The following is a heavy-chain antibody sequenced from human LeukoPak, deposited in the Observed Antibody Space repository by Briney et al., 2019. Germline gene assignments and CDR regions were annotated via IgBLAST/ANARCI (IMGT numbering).Heavy chain of an antibody. CDR3: VRDAYGPDDS. CDR1: GFTFSRYW. D-gene: IGHD3-10*01. J-gene: IGHJ5*01. CDR2: INRDGGII. Sequence: GGSERLSCAASGFTFSRYWMHWVRQAPGKGLVWVSRINRDGGIINYADSVRGRFTISRDNGKSTLYLQMNSLRAEDMAVYYCVRDAYGPDDSWGQGTLVTVSS. V-gene: IGHV3-74*01.